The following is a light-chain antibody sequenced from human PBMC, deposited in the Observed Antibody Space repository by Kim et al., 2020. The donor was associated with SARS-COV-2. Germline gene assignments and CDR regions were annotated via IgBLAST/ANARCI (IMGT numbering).Light chain of an antibody. CDR2: GAS. Sequence: IVMTQSPAPLSVSPGERATLFCRASQSISNNLAWYQQKPGQSPRLLISGASTRATGIPARFSGSGSGTEFSLTISSLQSEDFAVYYCQHYNNWPPWTFGQGTKVEIK. CDR3: QHYNNWPPWT. CDR1: QSISNN. J-gene: IGKJ1*01. V-gene: IGKV3D-15*01.